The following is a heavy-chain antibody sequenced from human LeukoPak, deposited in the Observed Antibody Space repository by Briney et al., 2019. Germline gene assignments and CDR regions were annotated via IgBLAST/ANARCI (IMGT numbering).Heavy chain of an antibody. Sequence: AVKVSCKASGGTFSSYAISWVRQAPEQGLEWMGGIIPIFGTANYAQKFQGRVTITADKSTSTAYMELSSLRSEDTAVYYCARVRPSITMVRGVILDYWGQGTLVTVSS. CDR1: GGTFSSYA. CDR2: IIPIFGTA. CDR3: ARVRPSITMVRGVILDY. D-gene: IGHD3-10*01. J-gene: IGHJ4*02. V-gene: IGHV1-69*06.